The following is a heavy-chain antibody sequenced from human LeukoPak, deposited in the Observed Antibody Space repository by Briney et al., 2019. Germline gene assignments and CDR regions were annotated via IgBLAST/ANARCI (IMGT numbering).Heavy chain of an antibody. J-gene: IGHJ6*03. D-gene: IGHD2-2*02. CDR2: FDPEDGET. CDR3: ATAIVVVPAAIQYYYYMDV. CDR1: GYTLTELS. V-gene: IGHV1-24*01. Sequence: GASVKVSCKVSGYTLTELSMHWVRQAPGKGLERMGGFDPEDGETIYAQKFQGRATMTEDTSTDTAYMELSSLRSEDTAVYYCATAIVVVPAAIQYYYYMDVWGKGTTVTVSS.